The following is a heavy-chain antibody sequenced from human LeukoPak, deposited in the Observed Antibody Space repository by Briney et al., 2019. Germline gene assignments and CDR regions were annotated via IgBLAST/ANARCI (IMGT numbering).Heavy chain of an antibody. CDR2: INPSGGST. Sequence: ASVTVSCKASGYTFTSYYMHWVRQAPGQGLEWMGIINPSGGSTSYAQKFQGRVTMTRDTSTSTVYMELSSLRSEDTAVYYCARDYDSSGFTHYFDYWGQGTLVTVSS. D-gene: IGHD3-22*01. CDR1: GYTFTSYY. CDR3: ARDYDSSGFTHYFDY. V-gene: IGHV1-46*01. J-gene: IGHJ4*02.